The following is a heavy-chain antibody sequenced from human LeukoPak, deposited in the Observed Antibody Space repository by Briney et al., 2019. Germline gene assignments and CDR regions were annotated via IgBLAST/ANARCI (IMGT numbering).Heavy chain of an antibody. Sequence: GASVKVSCKASGYTFTSYDINWVRQATGQGLEWMGWISANTNYAQKLQGRVTMTTDTSTSTAYMELRSLRSDDTAVYYCARGDDYGDSDWGQGTLVTVSS. CDR2: ISANT. V-gene: IGHV1-18*01. D-gene: IGHD4-17*01. CDR3: ARGDDYGDSD. CDR1: GYTFTSYD. J-gene: IGHJ4*02.